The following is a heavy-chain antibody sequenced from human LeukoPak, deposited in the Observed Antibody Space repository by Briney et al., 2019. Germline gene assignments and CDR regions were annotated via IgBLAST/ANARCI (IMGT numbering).Heavy chain of an antibody. CDR2: IIPIFGTA. V-gene: IGHV1-69*05. CDR1: GGTFSSYA. CDR3: ARERGGKYCSSTSCRRENWFDP. D-gene: IGHD2-2*01. Sequence: SSVKVSCKASGGTFSSYAISWGRQAPGQGLGWMGGIIPIFGTANYAKKFQGRVTITTDESTSTAYMELSSLRSEDTAVYYCARERGGKYCSSTSCRRENWFDPWGQGTLVTVSS. J-gene: IGHJ5*02.